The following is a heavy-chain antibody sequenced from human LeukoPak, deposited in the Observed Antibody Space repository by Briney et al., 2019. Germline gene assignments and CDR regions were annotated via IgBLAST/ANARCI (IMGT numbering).Heavy chain of an antibody. CDR1: GFTFSSYW. J-gene: IGHJ4*02. CDR3: ARDGGYCSGGSCYTEPSFDY. V-gene: IGHV3-7*03. D-gene: IGHD2-15*01. CDR2: INQDGSEK. Sequence: PAGSLRLSCAASGFTFSSYWMSWLRQAPGKELEWVANINQDGSEKDYVDSVKGRFTISRDNAKNSLYLQMNSLRAEDTAVYYCARDGGYCSGGSCYTEPSFDYWGQGTLVTVSS.